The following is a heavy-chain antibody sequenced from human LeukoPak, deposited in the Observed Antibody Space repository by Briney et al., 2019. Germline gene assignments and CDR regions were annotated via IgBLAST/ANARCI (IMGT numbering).Heavy chain of an antibody. Sequence: PSETLSLTCTVSGGSISSSAYYWGWIRQPPGKGLEWIGEINHSGSTNYNPSLKSRVTISVDTSKNQFSLKLSSVTAADTAVYYCARGSDLVTRLRYSSGWSRAVNWFDPWGQGTLVTVSS. V-gene: IGHV4-39*07. CDR1: GGSISSSAYY. D-gene: IGHD6-19*01. CDR3: ARGSDLVTRLRYSSGWSRAVNWFDP. CDR2: INHSGST. J-gene: IGHJ5*02.